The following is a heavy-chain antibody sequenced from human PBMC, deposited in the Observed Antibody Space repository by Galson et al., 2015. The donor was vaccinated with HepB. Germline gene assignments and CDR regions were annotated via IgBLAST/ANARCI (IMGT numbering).Heavy chain of an antibody. Sequence: CAASGFTFSSYAMSWVRQAPGKGLEWVSAISGSGGSTYYADSVKGRFTISRDNSKNTLYLQMNSLRAEDTAVYYCAKDRSGDSSGYRGYWGQGTLVTVSS. CDR3: AKDRSGDSSGYRGY. CDR1: GFTFSSYA. CDR2: ISGSGGST. D-gene: IGHD3-22*01. J-gene: IGHJ4*02. V-gene: IGHV3-23*01.